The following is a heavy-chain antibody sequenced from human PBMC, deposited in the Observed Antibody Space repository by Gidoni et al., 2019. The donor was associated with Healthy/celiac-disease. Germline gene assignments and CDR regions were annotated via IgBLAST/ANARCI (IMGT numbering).Heavy chain of an antibody. D-gene: IGHD3-3*01. Sequence: QVQLVQSGAEVKKPGASVKVSCKASGYTFTSYAINWVRQATGQGLEWMGWMNPNSGNTGYAQKFQGRVTMTRNTSISTAYMELSSLRSEDTAVYYCARVGYDFWSGYYNYYYYYYMDVWGKGTTVTVSS. J-gene: IGHJ6*03. CDR1: GYTFTSYA. V-gene: IGHV1-8*01. CDR2: MNPNSGNT. CDR3: ARVGYDFWSGYYNYYYYYYMDV.